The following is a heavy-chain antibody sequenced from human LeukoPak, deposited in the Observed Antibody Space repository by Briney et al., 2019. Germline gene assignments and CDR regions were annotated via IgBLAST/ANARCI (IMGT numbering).Heavy chain of an antibody. V-gene: IGHV3-9*01. CDR2: ISWNSGSI. D-gene: IGHD6-13*01. CDR1: GFTFDGYA. Sequence: GRSLRLSCAASGFTFDGYAMHWVRQAPGKGLEWVSGISWNSGSIGYADSVKGRFTISRDNAKNSLYLQMNSLRAEDTALYYCAKDLLAAAGDDAFDIWGQGTMVTVSS. CDR3: AKDLLAAAGDDAFDI. J-gene: IGHJ3*02.